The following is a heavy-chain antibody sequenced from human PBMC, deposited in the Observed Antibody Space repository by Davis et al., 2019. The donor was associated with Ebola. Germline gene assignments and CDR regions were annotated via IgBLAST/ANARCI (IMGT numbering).Heavy chain of an antibody. CDR2: IYYSGST. CDR3: ARDGSGWTYFDY. J-gene: IGHJ4*02. V-gene: IGHV4-61*01. Sequence: SETLSLTCTVSGGSISSSSYYWSWIRQPPGKGLEWIGYIYYSGSTNYNPSLKSRVTISVDTSKNQFSLKLSSVTAADTAVYYCARDGSGWTYFDYWGQGTLVIVSS. D-gene: IGHD6-19*01. CDR1: GGSISSSSYY.